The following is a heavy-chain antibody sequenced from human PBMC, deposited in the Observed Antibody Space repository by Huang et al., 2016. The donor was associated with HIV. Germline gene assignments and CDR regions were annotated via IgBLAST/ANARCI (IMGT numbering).Heavy chain of an antibody. V-gene: IGHV4-30-4*08. Sequence: QVQLQESGPGPVKPSQTLSLTCTVSGDSISRVGDLWCWIRQSPGKGLEWIGSIYYTGTTSYNPSLRSRVTMSVDTSKNQFSLRLTSVTAEDTAVYYCARDRITQCNGGRCYSDWSDPWGQGTLVIVSS. D-gene: IGHD2-15*01. CDR2: IYYTGTT. CDR3: ARDRITQCNGGRCYSDWSDP. J-gene: IGHJ5*02. CDR1: GDSISRVGDL.